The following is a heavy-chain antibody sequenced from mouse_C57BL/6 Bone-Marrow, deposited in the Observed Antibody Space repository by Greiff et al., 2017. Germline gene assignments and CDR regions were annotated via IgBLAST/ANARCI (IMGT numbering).Heavy chain of an antibody. CDR1: GYTFTSYG. J-gene: IGHJ3*01. CDR3: ARGDYPWFAY. CDR2: IYHRSGNT. D-gene: IGHD2-4*01. Sequence: QVQLQQSGAELARPGASVKLSCKASGYTFTSYGISWVKQRTGQGLEWIGEIYHRSGNTYYNEKFKGKATLTADKSSSTAYMELRRLTSEDSAVYFCARGDYPWFAYWGQGTLVTVSA. V-gene: IGHV1-81*01.